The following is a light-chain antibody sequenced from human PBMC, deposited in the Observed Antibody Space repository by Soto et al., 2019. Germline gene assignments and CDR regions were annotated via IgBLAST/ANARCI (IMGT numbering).Light chain of an antibody. J-gene: IGKJ3*01. CDR1: QSVSSSY. Sequence: EIVLTQSPGTLSLSPGERATLSCRASQSVSSSYLAWYQQKPGQAPRLLIYGASSRATGIPDRFSGSGSGTDFTLTISRLEPEDFAVYYCQLYGRSPIFTFGPGTKVDI. CDR3: QLYGRSPIFT. V-gene: IGKV3-20*01. CDR2: GAS.